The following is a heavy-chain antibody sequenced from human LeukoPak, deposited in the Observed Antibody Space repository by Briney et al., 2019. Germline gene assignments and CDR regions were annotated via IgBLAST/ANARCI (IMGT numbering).Heavy chain of an antibody. V-gene: IGHV3-30-3*01. J-gene: IGHJ4*02. D-gene: IGHD5-24*01. CDR2: ISYDGSNK. Sequence: GRSLRLSCAASGFTFSSYVMHWVRQAPGKGLEWVAVISYDGSNKYYADSVKGRFTISRDNSKNTLYLQMNSLRAEDTAVYYCARGLATIAYWGQGTLVTVSS. CDR1: GFTFSSYV. CDR3: ARGLATIAY.